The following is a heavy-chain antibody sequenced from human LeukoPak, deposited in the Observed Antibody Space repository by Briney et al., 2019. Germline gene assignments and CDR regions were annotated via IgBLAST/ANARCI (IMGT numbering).Heavy chain of an antibody. D-gene: IGHD3-22*01. CDR1: GFSIRSGYY. CDR2: IFHSGST. V-gene: IGHV4-38-2*02. J-gene: IGHJ3*02. Sequence: SETLSLTCTVSGFSIRSGYYWGWVRQPPGKGLEWIGTIFHSGSTYYNPSLKSRVIVSVDTSKNQFSLKLSSVTAADTAVYYCARDAYYYDSSGYYYDAFDIWGQGTMVTVSS. CDR3: ARDAYYYDSSGYYYDAFDI.